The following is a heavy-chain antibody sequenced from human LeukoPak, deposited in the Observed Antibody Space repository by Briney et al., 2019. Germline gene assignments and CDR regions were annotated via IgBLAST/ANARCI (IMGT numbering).Heavy chain of an antibody. CDR1: GFTFSSYG. CDR3: AKAYYYGSGSYYYYGMDV. CDR2: ISYDGSNK. J-gene: IGHJ6*02. Sequence: GGSLRLSCAASGFTFSSYGMHWVRQAPGKGLEWVAVISYDGSNKYYADSVKGRFTISRDNSKNTLYLQMNSLRAEDTAVYYCAKAYYYGSGSYYYYGMDVWGQGTTVTVSS. V-gene: IGHV3-30*18. D-gene: IGHD3-10*01.